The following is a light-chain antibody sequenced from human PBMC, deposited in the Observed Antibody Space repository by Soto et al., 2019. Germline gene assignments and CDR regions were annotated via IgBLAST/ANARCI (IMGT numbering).Light chain of an antibody. Sequence: QPVLTQPPSASATPGQRVTISCSGSSSNIGTNTVNWYQKLPGTAPKLLIYNNNDRPPGVPDRFSGSKSGTSASLAISGLQSEDEADYYCAAWDDGLNGVLFGGGTKVTVL. CDR2: NNN. CDR3: AAWDDGLNGVL. V-gene: IGLV1-44*01. CDR1: SSNIGTNT. J-gene: IGLJ2*01.